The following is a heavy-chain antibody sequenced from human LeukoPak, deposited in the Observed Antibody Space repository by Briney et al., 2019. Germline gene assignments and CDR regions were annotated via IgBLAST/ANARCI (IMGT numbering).Heavy chain of an antibody. CDR3: ASHYDISGYHYFHD. Sequence: GSLNPSCAASGFPFSTYAMHWVRQAPGKGLEWLAVISFDGRNKYYADSVKGRFTISRNKSKNTLYLQMNSLRAEDTAVYYCASHYDISGYHYFHDWGQGTLVTVSS. V-gene: IGHV3-30*04. D-gene: IGHD3-22*01. CDR1: GFPFSTYA. CDR2: ISFDGRNK. J-gene: IGHJ4*02.